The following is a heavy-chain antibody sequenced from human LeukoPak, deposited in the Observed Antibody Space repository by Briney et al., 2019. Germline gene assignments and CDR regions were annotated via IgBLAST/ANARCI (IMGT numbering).Heavy chain of an antibody. D-gene: IGHD5-12*01. V-gene: IGHV3-30*02. CDR2: IRYDGSNK. CDR1: GFTFSSYG. J-gene: IGHJ4*02. Sequence: GGSLRLSCAASGFTFSSYGMHWVRQAPGKGLEWVAFIRYDGSNKHYADSVKGRFTISRDNSKNTLYLQMNSLRAEDTAVYYCARDQVVATINGEYYFDYWGQGTLVTVSS. CDR3: ARDQVVATINGEYYFDY.